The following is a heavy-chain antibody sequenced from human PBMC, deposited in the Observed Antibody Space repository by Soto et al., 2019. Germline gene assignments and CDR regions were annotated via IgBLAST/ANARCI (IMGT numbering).Heavy chain of an antibody. CDR1: GYTFTSFG. CDR2: ISGYNGDT. Sequence: QLHLVQSGAEVKKPGASVKVSCTASGYTFTSFGVSWVRQVPGQGLAWMGWISGYNGDTDYAQKFQGRVTMTTDRYTSTAYMEVRSLRSDARAVYYCARDKPQPIVGYNYYYGMDVWGQGTTVTVS. J-gene: IGHJ6*02. V-gene: IGHV1-18*04. D-gene: IGHD6-13*01. CDR3: ARDKPQPIVGYNYYYGMDV.